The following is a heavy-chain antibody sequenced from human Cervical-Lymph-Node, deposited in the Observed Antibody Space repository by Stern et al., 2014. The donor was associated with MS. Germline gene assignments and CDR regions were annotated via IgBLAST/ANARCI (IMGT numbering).Heavy chain of an antibody. CDR3: ARDNDDNGMDV. CDR1: GDTLSNFA. V-gene: IGHV1-69*01. D-gene: IGHD1-1*01. Sequence: QVQLVESEAEIKKPGSSVTVSCKTSGDTLSNFAISWVRQAPGHGLEWMGGIIPIFGTTHYAQNFQGRVTITADQSTGTVYMDLSSLRSEDTAVYYCARDNDDNGMDVWGQGTTITVSS. J-gene: IGHJ6*02. CDR2: IIPIFGTT.